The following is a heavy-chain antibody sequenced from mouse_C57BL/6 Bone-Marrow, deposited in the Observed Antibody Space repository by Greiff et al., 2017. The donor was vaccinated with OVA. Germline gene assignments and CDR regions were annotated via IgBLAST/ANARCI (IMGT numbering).Heavy chain of an antibody. CDR3: ARSPYGNYLYFDV. V-gene: IGHV1-26*01. J-gene: IGHJ1*03. Sequence: EVQLQQSGPELVKPGASVKISCKASGYTFTDYYMNWVKQSHGKSLEWIGDINPNNGGTSYNQKFKGKATLTVDKSSSTAYMELRSLTSEDSAVYYCARSPYGNYLYFDVWGTGTTVTVSS. CDR1: GYTFTDYY. CDR2: INPNNGGT. D-gene: IGHD2-1*01.